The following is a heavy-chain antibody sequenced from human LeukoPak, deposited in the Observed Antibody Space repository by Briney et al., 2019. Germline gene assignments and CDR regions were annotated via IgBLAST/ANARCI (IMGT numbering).Heavy chain of an antibody. CDR2: IWYDGSNK. CDR1: GFTFSTYA. Sequence: PGGSLRLSCSASGFTFSTYAMHWVRQAPGKGLEWVAVIWYDGSNKYHADSVKGRFTISRDNSKNTLYLQMNSLRAEDTAVYYCARDSSVGYSGYDLDHWGQGTLVTVSS. J-gene: IGHJ5*02. V-gene: IGHV3-33*08. CDR3: ARDSSVGYSGYDLDH. D-gene: IGHD5-12*01.